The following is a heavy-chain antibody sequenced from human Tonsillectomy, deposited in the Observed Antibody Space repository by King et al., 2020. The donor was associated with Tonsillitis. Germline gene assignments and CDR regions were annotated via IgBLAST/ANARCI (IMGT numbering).Heavy chain of an antibody. CDR1: GFTFSTYW. CDR2: INSDGSST. CDR3: ARDLGSSGWYLDY. D-gene: IGHD6-19*01. J-gene: IGHJ4*02. Sequence: VQLVGSGGGLVQPGGSLRLSCAASGFTFSTYWMHWVRQAPGKGLVWVSRINSDGSSTSYADSVKGRFTVSRDNAKNTLYLQMNSLRAEDTAVYYCARDLGSSGWYLDYWGQGTLVTVSS. V-gene: IGHV3-74*01.